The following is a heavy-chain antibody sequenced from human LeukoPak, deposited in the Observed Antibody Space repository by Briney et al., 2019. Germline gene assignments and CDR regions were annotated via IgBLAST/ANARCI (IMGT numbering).Heavy chain of an antibody. CDR2: ISYDGSNK. J-gene: IGHJ4*02. V-gene: IGHV3-30-3*01. Sequence: QSGGSLRLSCAASGFTFSSYAMHWVRQAPGKGLEWVAVISYDGSNKYYADSVKGRFTISRDNSKNTLYLQMNSLRAEDTAVYYCARSFYDYVWGSYRSPVDYWGQGTLVTVSS. CDR3: ARSFYDYVWGSYRSPVDY. D-gene: IGHD3-16*02. CDR1: GFTFSSYA.